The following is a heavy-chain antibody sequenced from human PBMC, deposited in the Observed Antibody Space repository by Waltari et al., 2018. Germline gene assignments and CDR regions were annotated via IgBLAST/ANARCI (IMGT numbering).Heavy chain of an antibody. J-gene: IGHJ4*02. Sequence: QVQLQQWGAGLLKPSETLSLTCAVYGGSFSGYYWSWIRQPPGKGLEWIGEINHSGSTNYNPSLKSRVTISVDTSKNQFSLKLSSVTAADTAVYYCARGRRGEWLLFFDYWGQGTLVTVSS. CDR1: GGSFSGYY. CDR2: INHSGST. V-gene: IGHV4-34*01. D-gene: IGHD3-3*01. CDR3: ARGRRGEWLLFFDY.